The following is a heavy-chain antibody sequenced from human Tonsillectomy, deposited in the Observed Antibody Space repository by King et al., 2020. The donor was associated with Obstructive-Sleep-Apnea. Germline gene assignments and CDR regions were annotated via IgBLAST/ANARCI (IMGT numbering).Heavy chain of an antibody. CDR1: GFTFDDYA. V-gene: IGHV3-9*01. Sequence: VQLVESGGGLVQPGRSLRLSCAASGFTFDDYAMHWVRQAPGKGLEWVSGISWNSGSIGYADSVKGRFTISRDKAKNSLYLQMNSLRAEDTALYYCARNSGGWNGFDYWGQGTLVTVSS. D-gene: IGHD6-19*01. CDR2: ISWNSGSI. J-gene: IGHJ4*02. CDR3: ARNSGGWNGFDY.